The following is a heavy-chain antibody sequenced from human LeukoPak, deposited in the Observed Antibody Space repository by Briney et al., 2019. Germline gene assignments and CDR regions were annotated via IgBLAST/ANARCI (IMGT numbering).Heavy chain of an antibody. D-gene: IGHD5-24*01. V-gene: IGHV3-23*01. CDR2: ITGGGGST. CDR1: GFTFSNYG. Sequence: GGSLRLSCAASGFTFSNYGMSWVRQAPGKGLQWVSGITGGGGSTYYADSVKGRFTISRDNSKNTLSLQMNSLRAEDTAVYYCAKEQSPPGAFDTWGQGTKVTVSS. CDR3: AKEQSPPGAFDT. J-gene: IGHJ3*02.